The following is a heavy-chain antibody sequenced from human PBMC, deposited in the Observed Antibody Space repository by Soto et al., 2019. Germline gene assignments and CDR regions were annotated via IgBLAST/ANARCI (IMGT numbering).Heavy chain of an antibody. Sequence: SXTLSLTCAVYGGSFSGYYWSWIRQPPGKGLEWIGEINHSGSTNYNPSLKSRVTISVDTSKNQFSLKLSSVTAADTAVYYCARVGRSGPSRHWGQGTLVTVSS. CDR1: GGSFSGYY. J-gene: IGHJ4*02. CDR3: ARVGRSGPSRH. CDR2: INHSGST. V-gene: IGHV4-34*01. D-gene: IGHD6-6*01.